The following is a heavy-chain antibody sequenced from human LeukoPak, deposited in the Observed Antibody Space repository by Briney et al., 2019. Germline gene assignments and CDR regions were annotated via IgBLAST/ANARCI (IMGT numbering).Heavy chain of an antibody. CDR2: INWNGGST. J-gene: IGHJ6*03. CDR3: TRDFPRQWLDTSYFYYYMDV. Sequence: GGSLRLSCAASGFTFSSYGMSWVRQAPGKGLEWVSGINWNGGSTTYADSVKGRFTISRDNAKNSLYLQMNSLRAEDTALYYCTRDFPRQWLDTSYFYYYMDVWGKGTTVTVSS. D-gene: IGHD6-19*01. V-gene: IGHV3-20*04. CDR1: GFTFSSYG.